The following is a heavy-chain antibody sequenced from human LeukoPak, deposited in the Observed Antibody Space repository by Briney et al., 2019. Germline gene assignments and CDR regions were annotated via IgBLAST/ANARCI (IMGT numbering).Heavy chain of an antibody. Sequence: ASVKVSCKASGGTFSSYAISWVRQAPGQGLEWMGGIIPIFGTANYAQKFQGRVTITADKPTSTAYMELSSLRSEDTAVYYCARDRDYYDSSGYYGLGFGLFDYWGQGTLVTVSS. J-gene: IGHJ4*02. D-gene: IGHD3-22*01. CDR1: GGTFSSYA. CDR2: IIPIFGTA. V-gene: IGHV1-69*06. CDR3: ARDRDYYDSSGYYGLGFGLFDY.